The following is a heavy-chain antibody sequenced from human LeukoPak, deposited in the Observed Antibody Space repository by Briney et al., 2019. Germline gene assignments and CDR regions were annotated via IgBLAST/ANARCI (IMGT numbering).Heavy chain of an antibody. CDR1: GFTFCSYE. D-gene: IGHD3-3*01. CDR3: ARGGGSGYYGFGY. J-gene: IGHJ4*02. CDR2: ITKSNSNI. V-gene: IGHV3-48*03. Sequence: GGSLSLSCAASGFTFCSYEMKWLRQAPGQGREWVTYITKSNSNISYTDHVKGSFTISRDNAKNSLYLQMNSLRVEDRAVYYCARGGGSGYYGFGYWGRGTLVTVCS.